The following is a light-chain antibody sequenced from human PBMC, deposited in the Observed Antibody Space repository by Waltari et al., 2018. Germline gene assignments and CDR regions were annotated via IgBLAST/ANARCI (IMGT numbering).Light chain of an antibody. Sequence: IVLTPSPGPLSLSPGERATLSCMASQSVGRTLAWYQKRPGQAPRLLIYGASTRATAIPDRFSGSGSGTDFSLTISRLEPEDFAVYYCQHYVRLPVTFGQGTTVEIK. V-gene: IGKV3-20*01. J-gene: IGKJ1*01. CDR1: QSVGRT. CDR2: GAS. CDR3: QHYVRLPVT.